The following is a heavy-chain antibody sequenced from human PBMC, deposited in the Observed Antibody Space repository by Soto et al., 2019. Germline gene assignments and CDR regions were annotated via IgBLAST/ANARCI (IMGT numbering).Heavy chain of an antibody. J-gene: IGHJ4*02. CDR1: GGSISSGGYS. V-gene: IGHV4-30-2*01. D-gene: IGHD2-21*01. Sequence: QLQLQESGSGLVKPSQTLSLTCAVSGGSISSGGYSWSWVLQPPGKGMECIGYIYHSGSTYYHPSLKSRVTISVDRHKNQFSLKLSSVTDADKAVYYCARGPPLLWWSQGTLVTVSS. CDR2: IYHSGST. CDR3: ARGPPLLW.